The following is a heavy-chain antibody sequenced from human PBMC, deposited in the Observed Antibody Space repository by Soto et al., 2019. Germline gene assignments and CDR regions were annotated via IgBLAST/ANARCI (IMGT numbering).Heavy chain of an antibody. CDR3: ARGHYGMDV. CDR2: IKEDGIEK. Sequence: GGSLRLSCVASGFTFSHHWISWVRQAPWKGLEWVANIKEDGIEKYYMDSVKGRFTISRDNAENSVYLQMNSLRAEDTAVYYCARGHYGMDVCGQGTTFTFCS. J-gene: IGHJ6*02. V-gene: IGHV3-7*03. CDR1: GFTFSHHW.